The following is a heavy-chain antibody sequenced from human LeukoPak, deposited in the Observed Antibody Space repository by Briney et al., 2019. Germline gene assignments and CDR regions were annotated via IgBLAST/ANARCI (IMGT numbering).Heavy chain of an antibody. CDR3: ARAPPILSVHYGMDV. CDR1: GYTFTSYD. J-gene: IGHJ6*02. V-gene: IGHV1-8*01. D-gene: IGHD2-15*01. CDR2: MNPNSGNT. Sequence: VASVNVSCKASGYTFTSYDINWVRQATGQGLEWMGWMNPNSGNTGYAQKFQGRVTMTRNTSISTAYMELSSLRSEDTAVYYCARAPPILSVHYGMDVWGQGTTVTVSS.